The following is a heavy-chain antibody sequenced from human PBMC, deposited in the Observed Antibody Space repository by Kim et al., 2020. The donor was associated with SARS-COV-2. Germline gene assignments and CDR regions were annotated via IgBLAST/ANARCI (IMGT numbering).Heavy chain of an antibody. Sequence: GGSLRLSCAASGFTFSSYGMHWVRQAPGKGLEWVAVISYDGSNKYYADSVKGRFTISRDNSKNTLYLQMNSLRAEDTAVYYCAKDYCSGGSCYYYYYGMDVWGQGTKVTVSS. J-gene: IGHJ6*02. CDR3: AKDYCSGGSCYYYYYGMDV. CDR2: ISYDGSNK. CDR1: GFTFSSYG. D-gene: IGHD2-15*01. V-gene: IGHV3-30*18.